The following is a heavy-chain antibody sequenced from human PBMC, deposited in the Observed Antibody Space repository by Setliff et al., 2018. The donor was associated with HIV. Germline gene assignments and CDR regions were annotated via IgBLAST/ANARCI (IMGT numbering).Heavy chain of an antibody. CDR1: GGTFSSYA. V-gene: IGHV1-69*05. J-gene: IGHJ6*02. Sequence: SVKVSCKASGGTFSSYAISWVRQAPGQGLEWMGGIIPIFGTANYAQKFQGRVTITTDESTSTAYMELSSLRSEDTAVYYCAGTTVTQYYYYYGMDVWGQGTTVTVS. CDR2: IIPIFGTA. D-gene: IGHD4-17*01. CDR3: AGTTVTQYYYYYGMDV.